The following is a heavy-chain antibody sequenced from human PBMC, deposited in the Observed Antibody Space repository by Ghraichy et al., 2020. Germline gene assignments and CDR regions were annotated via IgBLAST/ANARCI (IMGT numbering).Heavy chain of an antibody. CDR3: ARSHLGPNNLEF. D-gene: IGHD1-26*01. J-gene: IGHJ4*02. CDR1: GGSIGSYY. CDR2: VYYTGDT. Sequence: SQTLSLTCTVSGGSIGSYYWSWLRQPPGKGLEYIGNVYYTGDTIYSPSLSSRVTISIDTPKNQFSLRLMSVTAADTAVYYCARSHLGPNNLEFWGQGTLVTVSS. V-gene: IGHV4-59*01.